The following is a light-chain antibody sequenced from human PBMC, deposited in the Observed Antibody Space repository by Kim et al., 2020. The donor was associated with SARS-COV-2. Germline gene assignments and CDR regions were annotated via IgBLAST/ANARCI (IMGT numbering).Light chain of an antibody. J-gene: IGLJ3*02. V-gene: IGLV3-25*03. CDR2: KDR. Sequence: SPGQTAKITCSSDALPKQWSYWYQQKAGQAPLLLIYKDRERPSGISERFSGSSSGTLVTLTISGVRAEDEADYYCQSADPSGSYWVFGGGTQLTVL. CDR1: ALPKQW. CDR3: QSADPSGSYWV.